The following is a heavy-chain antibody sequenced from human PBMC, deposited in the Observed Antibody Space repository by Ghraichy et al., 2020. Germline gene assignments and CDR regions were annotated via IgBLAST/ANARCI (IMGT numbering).Heavy chain of an antibody. D-gene: IGHD2-15*01. J-gene: IGHJ6*02. CDR1: GFSLKTYG. CDR3: ARDSRSYSNIGHHRPGDYGLGV. V-gene: IGHV3-33*01. Sequence: GSLRLSCVASGFSLKTYGMHWVRQPPGKGLEWVSLIWHDASNEYYTESVKGRFSISRDNAKDTLYLHISGLRVEDTAVYFCARDSRSYSNIGHHRPGDYGLGVWGQGTTVTVSS. CDR2: IWHDASNE.